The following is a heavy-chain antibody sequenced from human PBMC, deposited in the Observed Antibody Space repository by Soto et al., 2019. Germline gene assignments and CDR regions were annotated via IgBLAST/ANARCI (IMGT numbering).Heavy chain of an antibody. V-gene: IGHV4-59*01. CDR2: IYYSGST. CDR1: SGSIINYY. J-gene: IGHJ3*01. D-gene: IGHD4-17*01. CDR3: ACRLTLATTTGDAFDL. Sequence: QVQLQESGPGLVKPSETLSLTCTVSSGSIINYYWSWIRQPPGKGLEWIGFIYYSGSTNYNSFLQIRVTMSVDMSRQQRSLKLNSVTAADTAVYYCACRLTLATTTGDAFDLWGQGTMVTVSS.